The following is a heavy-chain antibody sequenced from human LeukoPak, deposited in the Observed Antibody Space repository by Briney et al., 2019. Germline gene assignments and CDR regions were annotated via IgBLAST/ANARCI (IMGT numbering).Heavy chain of an antibody. CDR3: AKERKLLPFDC. V-gene: IGHV3-30*02. J-gene: IGHJ4*02. D-gene: IGHD4-23*01. CDR1: GFTFSTFG. CDR2: IQNDEIDK. Sequence: PGGSLRLSCAASGFTFSTFGMHWVRQAPGKGLEWVAFIQNDEIDKFYVDSVKGRFTISRDNSKNTMYLQMNSLRYEDTAVYYCAKERKLLPFDCWGQGTLVTVSS.